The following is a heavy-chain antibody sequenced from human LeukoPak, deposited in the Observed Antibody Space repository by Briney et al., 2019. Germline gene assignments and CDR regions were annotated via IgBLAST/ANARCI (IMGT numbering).Heavy chain of an antibody. CDR1: GGIFSSYA. J-gene: IGHJ4*02. Sequence: SVKVSCKASGGIFSSYAISWVRQAPGQGLEWMGGIIPIFGTANYAQKFQGRVTITTDESTSTAYMELSSLRSEDTAVYYCASHEGRYGGNSYWGQGTLVTVSS. V-gene: IGHV1-69*05. D-gene: IGHD4-23*01. CDR3: ASHEGRYGGNSY. CDR2: IIPIFGTA.